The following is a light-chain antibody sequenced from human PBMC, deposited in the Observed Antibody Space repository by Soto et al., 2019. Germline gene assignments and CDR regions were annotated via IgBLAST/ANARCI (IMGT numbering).Light chain of an antibody. V-gene: IGKV3-15*01. J-gene: IGKJ2*01. Sequence: EIVMTQSPATLSVSPGERVTLSCRASQTISSNLAWYQQKPGQAPRLLIHGASSRASGVPDRFRGSGSGTDFTLTISSLQSEDFAVYYCQQYHNWPPQYTFSQGTKLRIK. CDR2: GAS. CDR3: QQYHNWPPQYT. CDR1: QTISSN.